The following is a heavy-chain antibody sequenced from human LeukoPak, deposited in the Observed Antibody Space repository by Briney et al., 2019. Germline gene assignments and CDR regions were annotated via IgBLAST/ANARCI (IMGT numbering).Heavy chain of an antibody. Sequence: PGGSLRLSCAASGFTFSDYAMTWVRQDPGKGLEWISTISGSGGTTYYADSVQGRFAISRDNSKNTLYLQLNSLSVEDTAVYYCARAAGLWSEADFWGQGTLVTVPS. J-gene: IGHJ4*02. CDR2: ISGSGGTT. V-gene: IGHV3-23*01. CDR1: GFTFSDYA. CDR3: ARAAGLWSEADF. D-gene: IGHD5-18*01.